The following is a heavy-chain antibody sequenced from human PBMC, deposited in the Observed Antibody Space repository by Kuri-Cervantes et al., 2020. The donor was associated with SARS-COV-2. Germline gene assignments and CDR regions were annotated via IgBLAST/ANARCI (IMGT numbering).Heavy chain of an antibody. V-gene: IGHV3-21*01. CDR1: GFTFSSYS. CDR3: AILYGSGSYYYFDY. D-gene: IGHD3-10*01. CDR2: ISSSSSYI. Sequence: GESLKISCAASGFTFSSYSMNWVRQAPGKGLEWVSSISSSSSYIYYADTAKGRFTISRDNAENSLYLQMHSLRAEDTAVYYCAILYGSGSYYYFDYWGQGTLVTVSS. J-gene: IGHJ4*02.